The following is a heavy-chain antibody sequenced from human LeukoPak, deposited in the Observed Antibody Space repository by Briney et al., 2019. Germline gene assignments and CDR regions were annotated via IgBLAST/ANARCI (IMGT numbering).Heavy chain of an antibody. D-gene: IGHD3-10*01. CDR2: ISAYNGNT. CDR1: GYTFTSYG. Sequence: ASVKVSCKASGYTFTSYGISWVRQAPGQGFEWMGWISAYNGNTNYAQKLQGRVTMTTDTSTSTAYMELRSLRSDDTAVYYCARVGEGAHGGKWFDPWGQGTLVTVSS. CDR3: ARVGEGAHGGKWFDP. V-gene: IGHV1-18*01. J-gene: IGHJ5*02.